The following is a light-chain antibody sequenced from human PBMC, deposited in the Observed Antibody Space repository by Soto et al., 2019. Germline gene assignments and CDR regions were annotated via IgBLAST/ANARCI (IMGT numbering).Light chain of an antibody. CDR1: SSDVGSYNL. CDR3: CSYAGSSTSAV. CDR2: EGS. Sequence: QSALTQPASVSGSPGQSITISCTGTSSDVGSYNLVSWYQQHPGKAPKLMIYEGSKRPSGVSNRFSGSKSGNTASLTISGLQAEDDADYYCCSYAGSSTSAVFGGGTQLTVL. V-gene: IGLV2-23*01. J-gene: IGLJ7*01.